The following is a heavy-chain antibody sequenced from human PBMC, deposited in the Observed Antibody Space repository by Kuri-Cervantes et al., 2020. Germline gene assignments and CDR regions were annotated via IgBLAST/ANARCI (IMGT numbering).Heavy chain of an antibody. J-gene: IGHJ5*02. V-gene: IGHV3-53*01. CDR2: IYSGGST. CDR3: VKDVAT. CDR1: GFTVSSNY. Sequence: GGSLRLSCAASGFTVSSNYMSWVRQAPGKGLEWVSVIYSGGSTYYADSVKGRFAISRDNSKNTLYLQMNSLRAEDAAVYYCVKDVATWGQGTLVTVSS. D-gene: IGHD2-21*01.